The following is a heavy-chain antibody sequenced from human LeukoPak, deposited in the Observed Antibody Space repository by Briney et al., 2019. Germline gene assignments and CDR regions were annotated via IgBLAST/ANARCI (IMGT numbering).Heavy chain of an antibody. CDR2: IWSDATNE. Sequence: PGGSLRLSCEASGFTFVHFCMHWVRQAPGKGLEWVAVIWSDATNEYYADSVKGRFTISRDNFKNTVSLQMNSLRAEDTAVYYCAKDAQSGFDYINSLEHWDQGSLVTVSS. D-gene: IGHD4-11*01. CDR1: GFTFVHFC. CDR3: AKDAQSGFDYINSLEH. V-gene: IGHV3-33*06. J-gene: IGHJ4*02.